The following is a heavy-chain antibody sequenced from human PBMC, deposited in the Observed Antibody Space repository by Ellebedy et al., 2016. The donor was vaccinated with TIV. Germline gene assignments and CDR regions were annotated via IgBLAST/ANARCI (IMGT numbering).Heavy chain of an antibody. Sequence: SETLSLTCTVSGGSINSDSFYWAWIRQPPGRGLEWIGSVYYSGLTYHNPSLEGRVTISIDTSQNHFSLKLTSVTAADTAVYYCARQGDFYASGNFPYFDSWGHGTVITVS. V-gene: IGHV4-39*01. J-gene: IGHJ4*01. CDR3: ARQGDFYASGNFPYFDS. CDR1: GGSINSDSFY. D-gene: IGHD2/OR15-2a*01. CDR2: VYYSGLT.